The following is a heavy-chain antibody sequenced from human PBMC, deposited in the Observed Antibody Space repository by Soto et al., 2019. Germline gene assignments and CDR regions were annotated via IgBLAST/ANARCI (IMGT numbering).Heavy chain of an antibody. CDR3: ASPAGAFYDYGDFSSAFDI. J-gene: IGHJ3*02. CDR2: IYYSGST. CDR1: GGSISSSSYY. V-gene: IGHV4-39*01. Sequence: QLQLQESGPGLVKPSETLSLTCTVSGGSISSSSYYWGWIRQPPGKGLEWIGSIYYSGSTYYNPSLKSRVTISVDTSKNQFSLKLSSVTAADTAVYYYASPAGAFYDYGDFSSAFDIWGQGTMVTVSS. D-gene: IGHD4-17*01.